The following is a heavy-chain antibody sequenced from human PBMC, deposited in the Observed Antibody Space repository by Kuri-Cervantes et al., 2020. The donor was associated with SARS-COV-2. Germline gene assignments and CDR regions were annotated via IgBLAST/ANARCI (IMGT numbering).Heavy chain of an antibody. D-gene: IGHD1-7*01. Sequence: SETLSLTCTVPGGSISSYYWSWIRQPPGKGLEWIGYIYYSGSTNYNPSLKSRVTISVDTSKNQFSLKLSSVTAADTAVYYCARGRRNWSYVGHWGQGTLVTVSS. J-gene: IGHJ4*02. V-gene: IGHV4-59*01. CDR2: IYYSGST. CDR1: GGSISSYY. CDR3: ARGRRNWSYVGH.